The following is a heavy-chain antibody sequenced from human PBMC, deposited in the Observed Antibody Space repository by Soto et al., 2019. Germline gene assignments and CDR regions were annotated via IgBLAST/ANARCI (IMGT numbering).Heavy chain of an antibody. CDR1: GYSFTSYW. Sequence: PGESLKISCKGSGYSFTSYWIGWVRQMPGKGLEWMGIIYPGDSDTRYSPSFQGQVTISADKSISTAYLQWSSLKASETAMYYCARHANQRVWDYFYGMDVWGQGTTVTVSS. CDR2: IYPGDSDT. V-gene: IGHV5-51*01. J-gene: IGHJ6*02. D-gene: IGHD3-16*01. CDR3: ARHANQRVWDYFYGMDV.